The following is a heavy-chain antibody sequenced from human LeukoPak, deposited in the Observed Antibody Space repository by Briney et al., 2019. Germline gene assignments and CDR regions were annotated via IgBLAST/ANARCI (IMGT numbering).Heavy chain of an antibody. D-gene: IGHD6-13*01. CDR1: GFTFSSYS. CDR2: ISSSSSYI. J-gene: IGHJ4*02. CDR3: AKVMEQLVRRDYFDY. Sequence: GGSLRLSCAASGFTFSSYSMNWVRQAPGKGLEWVSSISSSSSYIYYADSVKGRFTISRDNAKNSLYLQMNSLRAEDTAVYYCAKVMEQLVRRDYFDYWGQGTLVTVSS. V-gene: IGHV3-21*01.